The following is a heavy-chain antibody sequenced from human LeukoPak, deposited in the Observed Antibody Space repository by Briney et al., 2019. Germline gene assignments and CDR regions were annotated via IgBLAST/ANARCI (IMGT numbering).Heavy chain of an antibody. V-gene: IGHV5-51*01. CDR2: IYPGDSDT. D-gene: IGHD4-17*01. J-gene: IGHJ5*02. Sequence: GESLKISCKGSGYSFTNYWIGWVRQMPGKGLEWMGIIYPGDSDTRYSPSFQGQVTISADKSISTAYLQWSSLKASDTAMYYCARHGPSTTVTNNWFDPWGQGTLVTVSS. CDR3: ARHGPSTTVTNNWFDP. CDR1: GYSFTNYW.